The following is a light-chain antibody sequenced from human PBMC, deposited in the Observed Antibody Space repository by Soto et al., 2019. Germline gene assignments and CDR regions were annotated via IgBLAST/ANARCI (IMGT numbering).Light chain of an antibody. V-gene: IGKV3-11*01. CDR3: QELRGFT. J-gene: IGKJ3*01. CDR2: DAS. Sequence: EIVLTQSPATLSLSPGERATLSCRASQSVSSYLAWYQQKPGQAPRLLIYDASNRATGIPARFSGSWSGTDFTLTISSIEPEDFAVYYCQELRGFTFGPGTKVDIK. CDR1: QSVSSY.